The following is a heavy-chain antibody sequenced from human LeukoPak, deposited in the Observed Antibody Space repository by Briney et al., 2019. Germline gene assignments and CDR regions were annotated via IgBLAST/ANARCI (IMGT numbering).Heavy chain of an antibody. Sequence: ASVKVSCKASGYTFTSYDINWVRQATGQGLEWMGWMNPNSGNTGYAQKFQGRVTITRNTSISTAYMELSSLRSEDTAVYYCARGSGHGWYTTGTTGAFDIWGQGTMVTVSS. J-gene: IGHJ3*02. CDR3: ARGSGHGWYTTGTTGAFDI. D-gene: IGHD1-1*01. V-gene: IGHV1-8*03. CDR2: MNPNSGNT. CDR1: GYTFTSYD.